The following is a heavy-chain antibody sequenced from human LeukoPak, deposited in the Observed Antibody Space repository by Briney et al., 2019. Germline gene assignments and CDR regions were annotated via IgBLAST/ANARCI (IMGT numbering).Heavy chain of an antibody. CDR1: GFAFSSYW. V-gene: IGHV3-74*01. CDR2: ISGDGSAT. Sequence: GGSLRLSCATSGFAFSSYWMLWVRQVPGKGLVWVSRISGDGSATTYADSVKGRFTISRDNTNNILYLQMNSLRAEDTAIYYCARSQFDYWGQGILVTV. J-gene: IGHJ4*02. CDR3: ARSQFDY.